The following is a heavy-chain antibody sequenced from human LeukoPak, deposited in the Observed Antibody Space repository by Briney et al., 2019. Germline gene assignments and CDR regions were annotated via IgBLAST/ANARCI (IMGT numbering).Heavy chain of an antibody. D-gene: IGHD3-3*01. V-gene: IGHV3-11*01. CDR1: GFTLSDYY. J-gene: IGHJ3*02. Sequence: GSLRLSCAVSGFTLSDYYMSWIRQAPGKGLEWVSYIGGSGRVIYYADSLKGRFTISRDNAKNSLYLQMNSLRAEDMALYYCARGSRFGVVGRDAFDIWGQGTMVTVSS. CDR2: IGGSGRVI. CDR3: ARGSRFGVVGRDAFDI.